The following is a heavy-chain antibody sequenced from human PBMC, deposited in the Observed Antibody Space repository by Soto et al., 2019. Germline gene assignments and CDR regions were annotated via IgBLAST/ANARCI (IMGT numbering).Heavy chain of an antibody. J-gene: IGHJ4*02. Sequence: GGSLRLSCAASGFTFSSYAMSWVRQAPGKGLEWVSAISGSGGSTYYADSVKGRFTISRDNSKNTLYLQMNSLRAEDTAVYYCANLSPGITGTTSVVPKSHENDYWGQGTLVTVSS. V-gene: IGHV3-23*01. CDR2: ISGSGGST. D-gene: IGHD1-7*01. CDR1: GFTFSSYA. CDR3: ANLSPGITGTTSVVPKSHENDY.